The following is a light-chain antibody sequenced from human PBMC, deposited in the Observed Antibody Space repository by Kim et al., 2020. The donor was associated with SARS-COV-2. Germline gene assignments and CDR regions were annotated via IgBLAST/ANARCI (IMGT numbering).Light chain of an antibody. CDR1: SSDVGGYNN. CDR2: EVS. CDR3: SSYAGSNNLV. Sequence: GQSETSSGNGTSSDVGGYNNVSWYQQHPGKAPNLMIYEVSKRPAGGPDRFSGSKSGNTASLTVSGLQAEDEADYYCSSYAGSNNLVFGGGTQLTVL. J-gene: IGLJ2*01. V-gene: IGLV2-8*01.